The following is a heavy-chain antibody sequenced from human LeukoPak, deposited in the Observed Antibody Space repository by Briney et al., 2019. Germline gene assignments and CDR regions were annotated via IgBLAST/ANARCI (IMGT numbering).Heavy chain of an antibody. CDR3: ARDIAVAVAGTDYFDY. D-gene: IGHD6-19*01. J-gene: IGHJ4*02. Sequence: PGGSLRLSCAASGFTFSNNWMHWVRQVPGKGLVWVSSINSDGSITTYADSVKGRFTISRDNAKNTLYLQMNSLRAEDTAVYYCARDIAVAVAGTDYFDYWGQGTLVTVSP. V-gene: IGHV3-74*01. CDR1: GFTFSNNW. CDR2: INSDGSIT.